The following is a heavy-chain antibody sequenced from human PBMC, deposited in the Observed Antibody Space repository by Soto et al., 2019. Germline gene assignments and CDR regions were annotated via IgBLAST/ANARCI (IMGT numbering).Heavy chain of an antibody. D-gene: IGHD6-13*01. CDR2: IIPIFGTA. J-gene: IGHJ5*02. CDR3: ARVRERTYSSSWFDP. CDR1: GGTFSSYA. V-gene: IGHV1-69*13. Sequence: ASVKVSCKASGGTFSSYAISWVRQAPGQGLEWMGGIIPIFGTANYAQKFQGRVTITADESTSTAYMELSSLRSEDTAVYYCARVRERTYSSSWFDPWGQGTLVTVSS.